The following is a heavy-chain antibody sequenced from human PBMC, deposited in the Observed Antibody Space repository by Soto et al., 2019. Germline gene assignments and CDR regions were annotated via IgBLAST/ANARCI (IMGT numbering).Heavy chain of an antibody. CDR3: ARVPGIAAAGPFYYYYGMDG. J-gene: IGHJ6*02. CDR1: GGSISSGGYY. D-gene: IGHD6-13*01. Sequence: SETLSLTCTVSGGSISSGGYYWSWIRQHPGKGLEWIGYIYYSGSTYYNPSLKSRVTISVDTSKNQFSLKLSSVTAADTAVYYCARVPGIAAAGPFYYYYGMDGWGQGTTVTVSS. V-gene: IGHV4-31*03. CDR2: IYYSGST.